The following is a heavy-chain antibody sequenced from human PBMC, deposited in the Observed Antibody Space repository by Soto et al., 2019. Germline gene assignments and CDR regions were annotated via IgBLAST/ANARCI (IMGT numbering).Heavy chain of an antibody. V-gene: IGHV4-30-4*01. Sequence: KPSETLSLTCTVSGGSISSGDYYWSWIRQPPGKGLEWIGYIYYSGSTYYNPSLKSRVTISVDTSKNQFSLKLSSVTAADTAVYYCARDALGNWFDPWGQGTLVTVSS. CDR1: GGSISSGDYY. CDR3: ARDALGNWFDP. CDR2: IYYSGST. J-gene: IGHJ5*02.